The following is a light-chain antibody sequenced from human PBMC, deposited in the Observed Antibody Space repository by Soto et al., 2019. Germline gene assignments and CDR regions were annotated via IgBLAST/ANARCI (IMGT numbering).Light chain of an antibody. CDR1: QSVGNY. V-gene: IGKV3-15*01. CDR2: GAS. CDR3: QQYTGWPPRLT. Sequence: EIVMTQSPATVSVSPGQTVTLTCRASQSVGNYLGWYQQKPGQAPRLVLYGASTRATGVPDRFSGYGSGTYFTLTISSLQSEDFAIYYCQQYTGWPPRLTFGGGTNVEIK. J-gene: IGKJ4*01.